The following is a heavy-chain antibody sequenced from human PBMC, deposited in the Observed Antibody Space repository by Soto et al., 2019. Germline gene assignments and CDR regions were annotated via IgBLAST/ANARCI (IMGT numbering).Heavy chain of an antibody. CDR2: IYYSGST. V-gene: IGHV4-30-4*01. J-gene: IGHJ5*02. Sequence: PSETLSLTCTVSGGSISSGDYYWRWIRQPPGKGLEWIGYIYYSGSTYYNPSLKSRVTISVDTSKNQFSLKLSSVTAADTAVYYCAMGYYDSSGYQTTYRFDPWGQGTLVTVSS. CDR1: GGSISSGDYY. CDR3: AMGYYDSSGYQTTYRFDP. D-gene: IGHD3-22*01.